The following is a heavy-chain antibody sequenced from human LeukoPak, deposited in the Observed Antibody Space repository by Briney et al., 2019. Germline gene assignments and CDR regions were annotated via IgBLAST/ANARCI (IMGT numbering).Heavy chain of an antibody. CDR1: GGSISSYY. V-gene: IGHV4-59*01. CDR2: IYYSGST. Sequence: SETLSLTCTVSGGSISSYYWSRIRQPPGKGLEWIGYIYYSGSTNYNPSLKSRVTISVDTSKNQFSLRLSSVTAADTAVYYCARAPYGGSYYYWGQGTLVTVSS. D-gene: IGHD1-26*01. J-gene: IGHJ4*02. CDR3: ARAPYGGSYYY.